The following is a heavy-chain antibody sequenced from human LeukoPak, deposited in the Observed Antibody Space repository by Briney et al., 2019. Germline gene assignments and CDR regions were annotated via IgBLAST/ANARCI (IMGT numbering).Heavy chain of an antibody. CDR2: IKQDGSEK. J-gene: IGHJ4*02. V-gene: IGHV3-7*01. CDR1: GFTFSNYW. D-gene: IGHD3-9*01. CDR3: ASIFVGGGDFDY. Sequence: GGSLRLSCAASGFTFSNYWMNWVRQAPGKGLEWVANIKQDGSEKYYVDSVKGRFTISRDNAKNSLYPQMNSLRVEDTAVYYCASIFVGGGDFDYWGQGTLVTVSS.